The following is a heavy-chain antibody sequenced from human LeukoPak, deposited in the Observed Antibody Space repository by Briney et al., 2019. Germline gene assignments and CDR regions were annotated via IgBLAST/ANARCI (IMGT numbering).Heavy chain of an antibody. Sequence: PGGSLRLSCAASGFTFSDYYMSWIRQAPGKGLEWVSYISSSGSTIYYAGSVKGRFTFSRDNAKNSLYLQMNSLRAEDTAVYYCARVARYSSGWYGAGDYYYYMDVWGKGTTVTISS. CDR1: GFTFSDYY. D-gene: IGHD6-19*01. CDR2: ISSSGSTI. J-gene: IGHJ6*03. V-gene: IGHV3-11*04. CDR3: ARVARYSSGWYGAGDYYYYMDV.